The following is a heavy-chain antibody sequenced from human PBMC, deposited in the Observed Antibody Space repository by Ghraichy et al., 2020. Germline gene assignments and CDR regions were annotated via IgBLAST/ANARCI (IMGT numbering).Heavy chain of an antibody. CDR1: GFSLKTSGAG. V-gene: IGHV2-5*01. CDR2: IHWNDAK. J-gene: IGHJ6*03. D-gene: IGHD1-20*01. Sequence: SGPTLVKPTQTLTLTCSFSGFSLKTSGAGVGWIRQPPGEALEWLALIHWNDAKTYSPSLSSRLTITKDASRNQVVLTISNMDPVDTGTYYCAHGARRYNLNDGGSDYYYCMDVWGKGTTVTVSS. CDR3: AHGARRYNLNDGGSDYYYCMDV.